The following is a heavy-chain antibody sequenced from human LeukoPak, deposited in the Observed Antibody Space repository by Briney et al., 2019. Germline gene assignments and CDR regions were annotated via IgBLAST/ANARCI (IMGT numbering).Heavy chain of an antibody. D-gene: IGHD6-13*01. J-gene: IGHJ4*02. V-gene: IGHV4-4*07. CDR2: IYTTGTT. Sequence: ASDTLSLTCTVSGVSINSYFWGWVRQPAGKGLEWVGRIYTTGTTHFNPSLRSRLTMSVDTSKNLFSLNLSSVTAADTAVYYCARQGYGASWYHLDYWGRGTLVTVSS. CDR3: ARQGYGASWYHLDY. CDR1: GVSINSYF.